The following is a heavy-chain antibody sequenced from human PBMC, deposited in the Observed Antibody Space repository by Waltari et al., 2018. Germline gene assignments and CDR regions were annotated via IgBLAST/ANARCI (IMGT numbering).Heavy chain of an antibody. CDR3: ARDYSSSSYYYYYYYMDV. J-gene: IGHJ6*03. CDR1: GYTFTGYY. V-gene: IGHV1-2*02. CDR2: INPNSGGT. D-gene: IGHD6-6*01. Sequence: QVQLVQSGAEVKKPGASVKVSCKASGYTFTGYYMHWVRQAPGQGLEWMGWINPNSGGTNYAQKLQGRVTMTRDTSISTAYMELSRLRSDDTAVYYCARDYSSSSYYYYYYYMDVWGKGTTVTISS.